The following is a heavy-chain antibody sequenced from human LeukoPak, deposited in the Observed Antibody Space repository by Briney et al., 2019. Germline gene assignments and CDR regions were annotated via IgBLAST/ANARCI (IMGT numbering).Heavy chain of an antibody. D-gene: IGHD1-26*01. V-gene: IGHV1-24*01. J-gene: IGHJ3*02. Sequence: ASVKVSCKVSGYTLTELSMHWVRQAPGKGLEWMGGFDPEDGETIYAQKFQGRVTMTEDTSTDTAYMELSSLRSEDTAVYYCATDLEGGGSRSWGSAFDIWGQGTMVTVSS. CDR3: ATDLEGGGSRSWGSAFDI. CDR2: FDPEDGET. CDR1: GYTLTELS.